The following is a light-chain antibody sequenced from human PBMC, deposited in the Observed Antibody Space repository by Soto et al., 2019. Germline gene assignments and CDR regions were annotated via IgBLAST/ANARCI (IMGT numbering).Light chain of an antibody. CDR3: QQTYTTPYT. J-gene: IGKJ2*01. CDR2: SAS. V-gene: IGKV1-39*01. Sequence: DIQMTQSPSSLSASVGDRVTVSCRASQSINSYLNWYQQKPGKAPTLLIYSASSLEEGVPSRFSGSGSGTEFTLTISSLQPEDFATYSCQQTYTTPYTFGQGTKLEFK. CDR1: QSINSY.